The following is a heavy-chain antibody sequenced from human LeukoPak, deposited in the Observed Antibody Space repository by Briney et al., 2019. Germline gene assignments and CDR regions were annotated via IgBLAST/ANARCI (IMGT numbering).Heavy chain of an antibody. D-gene: IGHD5-12*01. CDR3: AKDRGINSGYDSLPFDY. CDR1: GFTFSSYS. Sequence: GGSLRLSCAASGFTFSSYSKNWVRQAPGKGLEWVSYIGSSSSSIYYADSVKGRSTISRDNAKYSLYLQMNSLRAEDTAVYYCAKDRGINSGYDSLPFDYWGQGTLVTVSS. V-gene: IGHV3-48*01. CDR2: IGSSSSSI. J-gene: IGHJ4*02.